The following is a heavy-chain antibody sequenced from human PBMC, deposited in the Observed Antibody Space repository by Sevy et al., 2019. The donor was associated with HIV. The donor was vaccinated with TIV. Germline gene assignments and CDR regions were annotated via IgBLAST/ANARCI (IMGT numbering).Heavy chain of an antibody. V-gene: IGHV3-30-3*01. CDR3: ARDQHDYGGNLRTGWFYP. Sequence: GGSLRLSCAASGFTFSSYAMHWVRQAPGKGLEWVAVISYDGSNKYYADSVKGRFTISRDNSKNTLYLQMNSLRAEDTAVYYCARDQHDYGGNLRTGWFYPWGQGTLVTVSS. CDR1: GFTFSSYA. D-gene: IGHD4-17*01. J-gene: IGHJ5*02. CDR2: ISYDGSNK.